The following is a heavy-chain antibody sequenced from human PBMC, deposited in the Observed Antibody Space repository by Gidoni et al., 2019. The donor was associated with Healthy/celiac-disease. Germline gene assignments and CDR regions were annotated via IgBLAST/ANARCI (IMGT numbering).Heavy chain of an antibody. J-gene: IGHJ4*02. D-gene: IGHD3-10*01. Sequence: QVQLVQSGAEVKKPGASVKVSCKASGYNFTSDGISWERQDPGQGLEWKGWISAYNGNTNSAQKLQGRVTMTTDTSTSTAYMELRSLRSDDTAVYYCARDRLNMVRGVIDYWGQGTLVTVSS. V-gene: IGHV1-18*01. CDR3: ARDRLNMVRGVIDY. CDR2: ISAYNGNT. CDR1: GYNFTSDG.